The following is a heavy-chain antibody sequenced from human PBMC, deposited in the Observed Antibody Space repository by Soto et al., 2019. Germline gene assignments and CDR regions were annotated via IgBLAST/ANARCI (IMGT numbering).Heavy chain of an antibody. CDR3: GTDAHQMIVYLEY. D-gene: IGHD3-22*01. Sequence: GGSLILSCAASEFTFINYAMSSVRQAPGKGLELDSSISDNWGTTYYADSVKGRFTIARDNPKNTLYIQMNSLSAADTDVYSCGTDAHQMIVYLEYWGQG. CDR2: ISDNWGTT. J-gene: IGHJ4*02. CDR1: EFTFINYA. V-gene: IGHV3-23*01.